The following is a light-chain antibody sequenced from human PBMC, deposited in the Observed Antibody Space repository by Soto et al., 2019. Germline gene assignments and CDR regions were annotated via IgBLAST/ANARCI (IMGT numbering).Light chain of an antibody. J-gene: IGKJ1*01. CDR1: QFISTW. CDR3: QQYNTYPWT. V-gene: IGKV1-5*01. Sequence: DIQMTQSPSKLSASVGDRVTITCRASQFISTWMAWYQQKPGKAPKLLISEASSLDSGVPSRFSGGVSGTDFTLTINSLQPDDFATYYCQQYNTYPWTFGQGTKLEIK. CDR2: EAS.